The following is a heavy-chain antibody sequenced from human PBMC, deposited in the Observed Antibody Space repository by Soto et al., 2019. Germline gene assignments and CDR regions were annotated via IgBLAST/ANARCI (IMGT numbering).Heavy chain of an antibody. CDR3: ASHGLQVYSGSHDAFDI. CDR1: GFTFSDYY. V-gene: IGHV3-11*05. Sequence: QVQLVESGGGLVKPGGSLRLSCAASGFTFSDYYMSWIRQPPGKGLEWVSYISSTGTYTNYADSVKGRFTISRDNAKNSLYLQMNSLRAEDTAVYYCASHGLQVYSGSHDAFDIWGQGTMVTVSS. CDR2: ISSTGTYT. J-gene: IGHJ3*02. D-gene: IGHD1-26*01.